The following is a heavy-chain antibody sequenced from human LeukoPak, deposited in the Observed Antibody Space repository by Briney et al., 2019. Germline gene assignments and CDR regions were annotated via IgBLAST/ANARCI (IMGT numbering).Heavy chain of an antibody. V-gene: IGHV4-30-2*01. D-gene: IGHD2-15*01. Sequence: PSQTLSLTCTVSGGSISSGGYYWSWIRQPPGRGLEWIGYIYHSGSTYYNPSLKSRVTISVDRSKNQFSLKLSSVTAADTAVYYCARSKMRSDMATPSPGGYWGQGTLVTVSS. CDR1: GGSISSGGYY. CDR3: ARSKMRSDMATPSPGGY. J-gene: IGHJ4*02. CDR2: IYHSGST.